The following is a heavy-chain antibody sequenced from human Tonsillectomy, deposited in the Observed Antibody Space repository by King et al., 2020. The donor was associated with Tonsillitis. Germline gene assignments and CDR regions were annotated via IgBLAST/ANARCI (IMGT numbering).Heavy chain of an antibody. CDR1: GFSFNNYA. V-gene: IGHV3-23*04. Sequence: EVQLVESGGGLVQPGGSLRVSCAASGFSFNNYAMSWVRQAPGKGLEWVSGISGSGGSTYYADSVKGRFTISRDNSQNTLYLQMNSLRAEDTAIYYCAKPFGVVTTPFDYWGQGTLVTVSS. D-gene: IGHD3-3*01. CDR2: ISGSGGST. CDR3: AKPFGVVTTPFDY. J-gene: IGHJ4*02.